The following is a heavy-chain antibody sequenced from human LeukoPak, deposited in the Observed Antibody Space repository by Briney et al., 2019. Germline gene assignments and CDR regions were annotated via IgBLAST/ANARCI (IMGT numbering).Heavy chain of an antibody. D-gene: IGHD4-17*01. Sequence: ASVKVSCKASGYTFTRYDITWVRQATGQGLEWMGWMNPNSGNTGYAQKFQGRVTITRNTSISTAYMELSSLRSEDTAVYYCARQNDYGDYILDNWGQGTLVTVSS. V-gene: IGHV1-8*03. CDR3: ARQNDYGDYILDN. J-gene: IGHJ4*02. CDR2: MNPNSGNT. CDR1: GYTFTRYD.